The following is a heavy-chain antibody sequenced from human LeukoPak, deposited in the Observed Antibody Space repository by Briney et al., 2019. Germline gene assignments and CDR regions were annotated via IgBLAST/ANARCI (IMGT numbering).Heavy chain of an antibody. CDR2: IYYSGST. CDR1: GGSISSHY. D-gene: IGHD1-26*01. V-gene: IGHV4-59*11. CDR3: ASRERGTGSYPPPAFEF. J-gene: IGHJ4*02. Sequence: PSETLSLTCTVSGGSISSHYWSWIRQPPGRGLEWIGYIYYSGSTNYNPSLKSRVTISVDTSKNQFSLKLSSVTAADTAVYYCASRERGTGSYPPPAFEFWGQGTLVTVYS.